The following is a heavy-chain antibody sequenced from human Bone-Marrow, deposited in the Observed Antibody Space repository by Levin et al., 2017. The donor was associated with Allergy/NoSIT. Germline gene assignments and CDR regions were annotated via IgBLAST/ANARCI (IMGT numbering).Heavy chain of an antibody. Sequence: ASVKVSCAASGFTFTRYWMSWVRQAPGKGLEWVANIKQDGSEKYYVDSVKGRFTISRDNAKNSLYLQMNSLRAEDTAVYYCASPTGMVPEDFYYYGMDVWGQGTTVTVSS. CDR2: IKQDGSEK. D-gene: IGHD5-18*01. J-gene: IGHJ6*02. V-gene: IGHV3-7*01. CDR1: GFTFTRYW. CDR3: ASPTGMVPEDFYYYGMDV.